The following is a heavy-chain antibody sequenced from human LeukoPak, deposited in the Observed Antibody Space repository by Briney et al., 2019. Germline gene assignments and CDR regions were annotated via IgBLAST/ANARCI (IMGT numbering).Heavy chain of an antibody. D-gene: IGHD6-13*01. V-gene: IGHV3-53*01. CDR1: GFTFGTYW. J-gene: IGHJ3*02. CDR3: ARDAEYSSSWSQREAFDI. CDR2: IYSGGST. Sequence: PGGSLRLACAAYGFTFGTYWMNWVRQAPGKELEWVSGIYSGGSTYYADSVKGRFTISRDNSKNTLYLQMNSLRAEDTAVYYCARDAEYSSSWSQREAFDIWGQGKMVTVSS.